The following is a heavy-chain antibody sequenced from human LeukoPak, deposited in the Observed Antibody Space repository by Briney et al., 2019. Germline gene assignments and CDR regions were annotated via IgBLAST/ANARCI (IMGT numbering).Heavy chain of an antibody. CDR1: GFTFSSYA. CDR3: AKSIMITFGGVIALGDAFDI. CDR2: ISGRGGST. Sequence: GGSRRLSCAAAGFTFSSYAMSWVRQAAGEGLEWVAAISGRGGSTYYAGSGKGRFTISRDNSKNTLYLQMNSLRAEDTAVYYCAKSIMITFGGVIALGDAFDIWGQGTMVTVSS. D-gene: IGHD3-16*02. V-gene: IGHV3-23*01. J-gene: IGHJ3*02.